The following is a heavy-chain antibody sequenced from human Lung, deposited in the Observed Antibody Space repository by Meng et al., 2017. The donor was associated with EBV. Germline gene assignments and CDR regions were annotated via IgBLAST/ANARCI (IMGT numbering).Heavy chain of an antibody. V-gene: IGHV4-4*07. Sequence: QGQPREACAELVKPSETLALTCTVAAACTTSYYWSWIRQRAGQGLEWIGRDYINGNTTDTRSLKSRATMSNDTSKNQHTLKIRSVTAADTAVYYCAGDCNLSRLAYWGQGTLVTVSS. CDR3: AGDCNLSRLAY. J-gene: IGHJ4*02. D-gene: IGHD3-16*02. CDR1: AACTTSYY. CDR2: DYINGNT.